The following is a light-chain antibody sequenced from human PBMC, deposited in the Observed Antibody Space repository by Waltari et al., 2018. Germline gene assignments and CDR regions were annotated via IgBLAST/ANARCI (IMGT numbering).Light chain of an antibody. J-gene: IGLJ1*01. CDR2: EVS. CDR1: DSDVGAYDF. Sequence: QSALTQPASVSGPPGQSITTSCPGTDSDVGAYDFFSWYQQHPGKAPHLIIYEVSNRPSGISNRFSASKSGNTASLTISGLQAEDEADYYCSSYTTSSAPGVFGTGTRVTVL. V-gene: IGLV2-14*01. CDR3: SSYTTSSAPGV.